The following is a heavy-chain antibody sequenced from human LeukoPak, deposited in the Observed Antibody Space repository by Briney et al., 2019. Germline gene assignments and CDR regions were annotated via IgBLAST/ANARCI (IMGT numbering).Heavy chain of an antibody. CDR1: GFTFSSYG. CDR2: IWYDGSNQ. D-gene: IGHD1-14*01. Sequence: GRSLRLSCAASGFTFSSYGMHWVRQAPGKGLESVAVIWYDGSNQYYADSVKGRFTISRDNSKNTLYLQMNSLRAEDTAVYYCATRQAPPFDYWGQGTLVTVSS. J-gene: IGHJ4*02. V-gene: IGHV3-33*01. CDR3: ATRQAPPFDY.